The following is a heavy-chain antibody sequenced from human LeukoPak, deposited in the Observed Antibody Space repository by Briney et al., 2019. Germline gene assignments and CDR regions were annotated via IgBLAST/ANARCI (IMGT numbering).Heavy chain of an antibody. CDR1: GFTFSSYW. J-gene: IGHJ4*02. V-gene: IGHV3-7*01. CDR2: IKQDGSEK. CDR3: ARDKILGATHFDY. Sequence: GGSLRLSCAASGFTFSSYWMSWVRQAPGKGLEWVANIKQDGSEKYYVDSVKGRFTISRDNTKNSLYLQMNSLRAEDTAVYYCARDKILGATHFDYWGQGTLVTVSS. D-gene: IGHD1-26*01.